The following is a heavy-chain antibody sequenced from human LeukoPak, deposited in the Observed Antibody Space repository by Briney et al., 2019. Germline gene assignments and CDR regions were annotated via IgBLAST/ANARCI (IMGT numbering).Heavy chain of an antibody. J-gene: IGHJ4*02. CDR2: INPSGGST. D-gene: IGHD3-22*01. V-gene: IGHV1-46*01. Sequence: ASVKVSCKASGYTFTSYYIHWVRQAPGQGLEWMGIINPSGGSTSYAQKFQGRVTMTRDTSTSTVYMELSSLRSEDTAVYYCARDQFYDSSGYLEYYFDYWGQGTLVTVSS. CDR3: ARDQFYDSSGYLEYYFDY. CDR1: GYTFTSYY.